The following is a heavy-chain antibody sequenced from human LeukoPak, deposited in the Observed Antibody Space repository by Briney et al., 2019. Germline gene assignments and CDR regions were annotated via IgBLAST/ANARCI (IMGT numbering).Heavy chain of an antibody. CDR3: ARDLWKTGTTIDQPNWFDP. V-gene: IGHV4-4*07. Sequence: TSETLSLTCTVSGGSISSYYWSWIRQPAGKGLEWIGRIYTSGSTNYNPSLKSRVTMSVDTSKNQFSLKLSSVPAADTAVYYCARDLWKTGTTIDQPNWFDPWGQGTLVTVSS. CDR1: GGSISSYY. D-gene: IGHD1-1*01. J-gene: IGHJ5*02. CDR2: IYTSGST.